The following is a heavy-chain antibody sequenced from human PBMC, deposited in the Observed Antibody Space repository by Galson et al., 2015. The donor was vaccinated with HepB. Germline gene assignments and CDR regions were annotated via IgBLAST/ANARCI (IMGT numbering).Heavy chain of an antibody. V-gene: IGHV3-7*01. CDR2: IKPDGTET. J-gene: IGHJ3*02. CDR3: ATGGLMYAFDI. D-gene: IGHD2-8*01. Sequence: SLRLSCAVSGLTFSSYWMNWLRQAPGKGLECVASIKPDGTETQYVDPVKGRFTISRDNAKNSLYLQMNSLTVEDTAVYYCATGGLMYAFDIWGRGTKVTVSS. CDR1: GLTFSSYW.